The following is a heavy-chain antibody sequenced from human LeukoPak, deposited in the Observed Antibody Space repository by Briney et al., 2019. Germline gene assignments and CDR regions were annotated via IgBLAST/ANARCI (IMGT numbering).Heavy chain of an antibody. CDR3: ARQVPVVGYYDSSGYDY. V-gene: IGHV5-51*01. D-gene: IGHD3-22*01. CDR2: IYPGDSDT. J-gene: IGHJ4*02. CDR1: GCNFTSYW. Sequence: GASLQISCEGAGCNFTSYWIGGGRKLRGKGVEWTGIIYPGDSDTRYSPPFQGQVTISSNNSISTAYLQWSSLKASDTAMYYCARQVPVVGYYDSSGYDYWGQGTLVTVSS.